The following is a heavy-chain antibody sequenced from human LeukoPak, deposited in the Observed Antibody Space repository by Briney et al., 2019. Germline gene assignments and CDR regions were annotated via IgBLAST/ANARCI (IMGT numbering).Heavy chain of an antibody. CDR2: INAGNGNT. D-gene: IGHD1-26*01. V-gene: IGHV1-3*01. CDR3: ARAHGELLEYFQH. Sequence: ASVKVSCKASGYTFTSYAMHWVRQAPGQRLEWMGWINAGNGNTKYSQKFQGRVTITRDTSASTAYMELSSLRSEDTAVYYCARAHGELLEYFQHWGQGTLVTVSS. CDR1: GYTFTSYA. J-gene: IGHJ1*01.